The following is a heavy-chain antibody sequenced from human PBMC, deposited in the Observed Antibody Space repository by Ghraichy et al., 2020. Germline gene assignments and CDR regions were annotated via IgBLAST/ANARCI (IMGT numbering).Heavy chain of an antibody. D-gene: IGHD5-18*01. CDR3: AKTKGGYKGGGDY. CDR1: GFTFTTYW. Sequence: LSLTCAASGFTFTTYWMTWVRQAPGKGLELVANMNPDGSAKTHVDSVKGRFTISRDNAKSSVYLQMNSLRAEDTAVYYCAKTKGGYKGGGDYWGQGTLVTVSS. CDR2: MNPDGSAK. V-gene: IGHV3-7*01. J-gene: IGHJ4*02.